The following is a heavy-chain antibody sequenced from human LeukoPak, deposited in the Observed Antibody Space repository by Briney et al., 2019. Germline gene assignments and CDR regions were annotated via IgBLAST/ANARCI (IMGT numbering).Heavy chain of an antibody. CDR1: GYSISSGYY. CDR3: VRGAPYGDHIDY. CDR2: IYHSGST. J-gene: IGHJ4*02. Sequence: SETLSLTCTVSGYSISSGYYWGWIRQPPGKGLEWIGSIYHSGSTNYNPSLKSRVTISVDKSKNQFSLKLSSVTAADTAVYYCVRGAPYGDHIDYWGQGTLVTVSS. V-gene: IGHV4-38-2*02. D-gene: IGHD4-17*01.